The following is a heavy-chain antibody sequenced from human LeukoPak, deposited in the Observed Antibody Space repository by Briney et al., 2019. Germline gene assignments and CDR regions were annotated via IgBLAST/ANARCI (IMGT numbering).Heavy chain of an antibody. V-gene: IGHV4-4*07. Sequence: SETLSLTCTVSGASISSDYWSWIRQPAGKGLEWIGRIYPSGSTNFSPSLKSRVTMSIDTSKKQFSLKLSSVTAADTAVYYCARLGGTNWYNWFDPWGRGTLVTVSS. CDR2: IYPSGST. CDR1: GASISSDY. D-gene: IGHD1-1*01. J-gene: IGHJ5*02. CDR3: ARLGGTNWYNWFDP.